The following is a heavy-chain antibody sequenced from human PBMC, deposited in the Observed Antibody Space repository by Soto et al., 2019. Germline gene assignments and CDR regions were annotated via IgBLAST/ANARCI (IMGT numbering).Heavy chain of an antibody. V-gene: IGHV4-59*08. CDR1: GGSFSGYF. J-gene: IGHJ4*02. CDR3: ARRYGGTLHY. Sequence: PSETLSLTCAVYGGSFSGYFWSWVRQPPGKGLEWIGYIYYSGSTNYNPPLKSRVTIPVDTSKNQFSLKLSSVTAADTAVYYCARRYGGTLHYWGQGTLVTVSS. CDR2: IYYSGST. D-gene: IGHD4-17*01.